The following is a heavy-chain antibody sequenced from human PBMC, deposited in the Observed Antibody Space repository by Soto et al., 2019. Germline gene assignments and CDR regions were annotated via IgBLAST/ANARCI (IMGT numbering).Heavy chain of an antibody. D-gene: IGHD6-13*01. J-gene: IGHJ4*02. CDR2: INAGNGNT. CDR1: GYTFTSYA. Sequence: RASVKVSCKASGYTFTSYAMHWVRQAPGQRLEWMGWINAGNGNTKYSQKFQGRVTITRDTSASTAYMELSSLRSEDTAVYYCARALGIAAAPSFDYWGQGTLVTVSS. CDR3: ARALGIAAAPSFDY. V-gene: IGHV1-3*01.